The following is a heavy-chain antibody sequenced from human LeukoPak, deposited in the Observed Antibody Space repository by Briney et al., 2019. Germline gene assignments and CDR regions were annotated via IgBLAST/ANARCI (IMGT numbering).Heavy chain of an antibody. J-gene: IGHJ4*02. CDR3: AKWGVNYYDSSGYETPVDY. CDR2: ISYDGSNK. V-gene: IGHV3-30*18. Sequence: PGGSLRLSCAASGFTFCSYGMHWVRQAPGKGLEWVAVISYDGSNKYCADSVKGRFTISRDNSKNTLYLQMNSLRAEDTAVYYCAKWGVNYYDSSGYETPVDYWGQGTLVTVSS. D-gene: IGHD3-22*01. CDR1: GFTFCSYG.